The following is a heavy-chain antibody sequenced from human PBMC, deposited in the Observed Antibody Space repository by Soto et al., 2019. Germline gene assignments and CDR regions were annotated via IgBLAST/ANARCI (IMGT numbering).Heavy chain of an antibody. D-gene: IGHD6-13*01. CDR3: ARDLEQQLVLGGYYYYYGMDV. V-gene: IGHV1-69*13. Sequence: SVKVSCKASGGTFSSYAISWVRQAPGQGLEWMGGIIPIFGTANYAQKFQGRVTITADESTSTAYMELSSLRSEDTAVYYCARDLEQQLVLGGYYYYYGMDVWGQGTTVTVSS. J-gene: IGHJ6*02. CDR1: GGTFSSYA. CDR2: IIPIFGTA.